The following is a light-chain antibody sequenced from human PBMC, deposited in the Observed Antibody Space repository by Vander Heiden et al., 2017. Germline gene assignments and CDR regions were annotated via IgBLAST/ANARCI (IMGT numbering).Light chain of an antibody. J-gene: IGKJ2*02. CDR1: QSPLHSNGYNY. CDR3: MQSLETPRT. Sequence: DAVMTQSPLSLPVTPGEPAPISCRSSQSPLHSNGYNYLDWYLQKPGQSPQLLIYLGSNRASGVPVRFSGSGSGTDFTLQISGVEPEDVGVYYCMQSLETPRTFGQGTKLEI. CDR2: LGS. V-gene: IGKV2-28*01.